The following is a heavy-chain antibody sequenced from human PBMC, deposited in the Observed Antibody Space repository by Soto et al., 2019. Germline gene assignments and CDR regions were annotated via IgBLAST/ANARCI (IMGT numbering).Heavy chain of an antibody. CDR2: INNDGYST. V-gene: IGHV3-74*01. CDR1: GFTFSPYW. D-gene: IGHD2-15*01. CDR3: ARVVSSDAGSHSRGWFDP. Sequence: EVQLVESGGGLVQPGGSLRLSCAASGFTFSPYWMHWVRQAPGKGLVWVSRINNDGYSTIYADSVKGRFTISRDNAKNTVYLQMNSLTAEDTAVYYCARVVSSDAGSHSRGWFDPWGQGTLVTVSS. J-gene: IGHJ5*02.